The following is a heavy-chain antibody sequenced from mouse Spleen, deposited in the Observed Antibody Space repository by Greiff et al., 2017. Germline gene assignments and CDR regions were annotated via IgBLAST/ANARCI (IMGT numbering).Heavy chain of an antibody. CDR1: GYAFSSSW. CDR3: ATFNPYDY. V-gene: IGHV1-82*01. Sequence: QVQLQQSGPELVKPGASVKISCKASGYAFSSSWMNWVKQRPGKGLEWIGRIYPGDGDTDYNGKFKGKATLTADKSSSTAYMQLSSLTSEDSAVYFCATFNPYDYWGQGTTLTVSS. J-gene: IGHJ2*01. CDR2: IYPGDGDT.